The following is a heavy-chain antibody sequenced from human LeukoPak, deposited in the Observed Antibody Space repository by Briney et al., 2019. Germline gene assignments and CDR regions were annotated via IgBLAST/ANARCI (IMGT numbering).Heavy chain of an antibody. Sequence: SETLSLTCTVSGGSISSYYWSWIRQPPGKGLEWIGYIYYSGSTNYNPSLKSRVTISVDTSKNQFSLKLSSVTAADTAVYYCARVEVTGFFDYWGQGTLVTVSS. D-gene: IGHD5-24*01. CDR1: GGSISSYY. V-gene: IGHV4-59*01. J-gene: IGHJ4*02. CDR2: IYYSGST. CDR3: ARVEVTGFFDY.